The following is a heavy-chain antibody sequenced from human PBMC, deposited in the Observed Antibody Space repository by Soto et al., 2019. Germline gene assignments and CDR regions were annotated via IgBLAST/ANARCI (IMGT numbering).Heavy chain of an antibody. V-gene: IGHV1-18*01. D-gene: IGHD2-15*01. J-gene: IGHJ5*02. CDR1: GYTFTSYG. Sequence: ASVKVSCKASGYTFTSYGISWVRQAPGQGLEWMGWISAYNGNTNYAQKLQGRVTMTTDTSTSTAYMELRSLRSDDTAVYYCARDGEIWAVVDTHTGWFDPWGQGTLVTVSS. CDR3: ARDGEIWAVVDTHTGWFDP. CDR2: ISAYNGNT.